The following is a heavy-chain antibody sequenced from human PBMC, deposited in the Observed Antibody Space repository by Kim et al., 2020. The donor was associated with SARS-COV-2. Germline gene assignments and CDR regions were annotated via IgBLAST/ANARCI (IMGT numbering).Heavy chain of an antibody. J-gene: IGHJ4*02. CDR3: ANAVWGSYRYTIN. CDR2: ISPSGVTT. D-gene: IGHD3-16*02. V-gene: IGHV3-23*01. CDR1: GFTFTNYA. Sequence: GGSLRLSCAASGFTFTNYAMTWVRQAPGKGLEWVSTISPSGVTTYYADSVEGRFTISRDNSKNTLYLQMNSLRAEDTALYYCANAVWGSYRYTINWGQGTLVTVSS.